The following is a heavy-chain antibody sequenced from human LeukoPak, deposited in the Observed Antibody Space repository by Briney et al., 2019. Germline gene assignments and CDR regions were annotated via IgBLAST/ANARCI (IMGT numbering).Heavy chain of an antibody. Sequence: GASVKVSCKASRYTFTGYYMHWVRQAPGQGLEWMGRINPNSGGTNYAQKFQGRVTVTRDTSISTAYMELSRLRSDDTAVYYCARLQYSSSSPIDYWGQGTLVTVSS. CDR1: RYTFTGYY. V-gene: IGHV1-2*06. D-gene: IGHD6-6*01. CDR2: INPNSGGT. CDR3: ARLQYSSSSPIDY. J-gene: IGHJ4*02.